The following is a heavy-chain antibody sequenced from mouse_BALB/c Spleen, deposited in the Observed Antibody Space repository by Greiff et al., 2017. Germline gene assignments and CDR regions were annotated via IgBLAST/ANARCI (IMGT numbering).Heavy chain of an antibody. J-gene: IGHJ2*01. V-gene: IGHV1S81*02. CDR3: ARRGRYDAYFDY. CDR2: INPSNGRT. Sequence: QVQLQQPGAELVKPGASVKLSCKASGYTFTSYWMHWVKQRPGQGLEWIGEINPSNGRTNYNEKFKSKATLTVDKSSSTAYMQLSSLTSEDSAVYYCARRGRYDAYFDYWGQGTTLTVSS. CDR1: GYTFTSYW. D-gene: IGHD2-14*01.